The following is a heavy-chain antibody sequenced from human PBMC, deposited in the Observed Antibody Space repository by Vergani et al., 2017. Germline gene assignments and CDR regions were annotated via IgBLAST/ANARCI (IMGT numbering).Heavy chain of an antibody. D-gene: IGHD3-3*01. CDR3: ARVRWDYDFWSGYLFDY. V-gene: IGHV3-66*01. Sequence: EVQPVESGGGLVQPGGSLRLSCAASGFTVSSNYMSWVRQAPGKGLEWVSVIYSGGSTYYADSVKGRFTISRDNSKNTLYLQMNSLRAEDTAVYYCARVRWDYDFWSGYLFDYWGQGTLVTVSS. CDR1: GFTVSSNY. J-gene: IGHJ4*02. CDR2: IYSGGST.